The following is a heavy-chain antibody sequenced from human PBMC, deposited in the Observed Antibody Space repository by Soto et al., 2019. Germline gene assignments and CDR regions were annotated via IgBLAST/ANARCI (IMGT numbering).Heavy chain of an antibody. CDR3: AKLLAAAASWDAFDI. D-gene: IGHD6-25*01. V-gene: IGHV3-53*01. J-gene: IGHJ3*02. CDR2: ITGGGGFT. Sequence: GSLRLSCAVSGFIVSSNYMSWVRRAPGKGLEWVSGITGGGGFTNYADPVKGRFTISRDNSWNTLYLQLNSLRAEDTAVYYCAKLLAAAASWDAFDIWGQGTMVTVSS. CDR1: GFIVSSNY.